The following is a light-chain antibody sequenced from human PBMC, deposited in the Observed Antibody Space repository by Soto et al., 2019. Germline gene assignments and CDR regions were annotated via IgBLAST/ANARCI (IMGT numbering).Light chain of an antibody. CDR1: QSISTW. Sequence: DIQMTHSPSTLSASVGDRVTITCRASQSISTWLAWYQQKPGKAPKLLIYRASNLENVVPSRFSGSGSGTEFTLTISCLQPDDFATYYCQQYNTYSWTFGQGTKVESK. CDR2: RAS. CDR3: QQYNTYSWT. J-gene: IGKJ1*01. V-gene: IGKV1-5*03.